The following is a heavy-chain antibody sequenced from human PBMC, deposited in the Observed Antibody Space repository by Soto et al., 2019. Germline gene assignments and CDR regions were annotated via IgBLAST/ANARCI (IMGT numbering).Heavy chain of an antibody. Sequence: GGSLRLSCAASGFTFSSYSMNWVRQAPGKGLEWVSSISSSSSYIYYADSVKGRFTISRDNAKNSLYLQMNSLRAEDTAVYYCARRGAAHDAFDIWGQGTMVTVSS. CDR3: ARRGAAHDAFDI. CDR2: ISSSSSYI. CDR1: GFTFSSYS. D-gene: IGHD6-6*01. V-gene: IGHV3-21*01. J-gene: IGHJ3*02.